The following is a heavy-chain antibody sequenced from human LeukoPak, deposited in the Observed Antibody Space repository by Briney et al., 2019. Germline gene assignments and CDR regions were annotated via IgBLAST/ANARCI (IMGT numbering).Heavy chain of an antibody. D-gene: IGHD2-2*01. CDR2: IYSGGST. J-gene: IGHJ6*03. CDR3: ARDRREGRCGSTSCYNYYYYYYMDV. Sequence: VQPGGSLRLSCAASGFTVSSNYMSWVRQAPGKGLEWVSVIYSGGSTYYADSVKGRFTISRDNSRNTLYLQMNSLRAEDTAVYYCARDRREGRCGSTSCYNYYYYYYMDVWGKGTTVTVSS. V-gene: IGHV3-66*02. CDR1: GFTVSSNY.